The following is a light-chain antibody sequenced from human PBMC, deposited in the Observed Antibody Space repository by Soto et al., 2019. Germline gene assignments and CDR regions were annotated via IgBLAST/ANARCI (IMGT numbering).Light chain of an antibody. CDR1: QSMSNY. CDR2: DGS. V-gene: IGKV1-39*01. J-gene: IGKJ2*01. Sequence: DIQMTQSPSSLSASVGDSVTITCRAGQSMSNYLQWYQQKPGKAPNLLIYDGSSLQGGVPSRFRGSGSGTDFTLTISSLQPEDFATYYCQQIFITPYTFGQGTRLEIK. CDR3: QQIFITPYT.